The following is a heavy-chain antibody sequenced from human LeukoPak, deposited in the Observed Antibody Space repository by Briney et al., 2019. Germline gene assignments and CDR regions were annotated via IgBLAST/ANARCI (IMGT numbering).Heavy chain of an antibody. V-gene: IGHV4-38-2*02. D-gene: IGHD2-2*01. CDR3: ARDPRWLTPDCTSTSCYENYFDP. CDR2: IYHSGSA. Sequence: SETLSLTCGVSGYSISSGYQWAWIRQSPGKGLEWIGTIYHSGSAHYNPSLKSRVTISVETSKNQFSLNMYSVTAADTAVYYCARDPRWLTPDCTSTSCYENYFDPWGQGTLVTVSS. J-gene: IGHJ5*02. CDR1: GYSISSGYQ.